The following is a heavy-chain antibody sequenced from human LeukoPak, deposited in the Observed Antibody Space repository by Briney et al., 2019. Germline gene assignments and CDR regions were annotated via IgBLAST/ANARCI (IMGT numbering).Heavy chain of an antibody. Sequence: GGSLRLSCAASGFTFSSYWMSWVRQAPGKGLEWVANIKQDGSEKYYVGSVKGRFTISRDNAKNSLYLQMNSLRAEDTAVYYCARERVAAASAFEIWGQGTMVTVSS. J-gene: IGHJ3*02. CDR2: IKQDGSEK. CDR3: ARERVAAASAFEI. D-gene: IGHD6-13*01. CDR1: GFTFSSYW. V-gene: IGHV3-7*01.